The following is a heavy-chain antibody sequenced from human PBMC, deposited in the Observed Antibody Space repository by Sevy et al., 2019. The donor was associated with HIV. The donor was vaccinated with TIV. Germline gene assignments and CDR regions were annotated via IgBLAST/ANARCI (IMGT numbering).Heavy chain of an antibody. CDR2: IWYDGSNK. CDR1: GFTFSSYG. J-gene: IGHJ2*01. CDR3: ARDPSREDSSGCPIYWYFDL. Sequence: GGSLRLSCAASGFTFSSYGMHWVRQAPGKGLEWVAVIWYDGSNKYYADSVKGRFTISRENSKNTLYLQMNSLRAEDTAVYYCARDPSREDSSGCPIYWYFDLWGRGTLVTVSS. V-gene: IGHV3-33*01. D-gene: IGHD3-22*01.